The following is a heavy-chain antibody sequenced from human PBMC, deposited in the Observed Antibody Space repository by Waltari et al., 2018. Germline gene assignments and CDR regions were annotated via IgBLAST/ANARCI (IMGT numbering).Heavy chain of an antibody. CDR3: ARHCVGGGSCYSLRGAFDI. J-gene: IGHJ3*02. D-gene: IGHD2-15*01. CDR1: GGSISSSSYY. V-gene: IGHV4-39*07. CDR2: IYSGGGT. Sequence: QLQLQESGPGLVKPSETLSLTCTVSGGSISSSSYYWGWIRQPPGKGLGGSGSIYSGGGTYYIPALKRRVTVSVDTSKNQFSLKLSSVTAADTAVYYCARHCVGGGSCYSLRGAFDIWGQGTMVTVSS.